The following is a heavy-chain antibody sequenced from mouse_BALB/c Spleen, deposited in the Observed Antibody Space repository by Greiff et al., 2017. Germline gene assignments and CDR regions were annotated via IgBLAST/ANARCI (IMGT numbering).Heavy chain of an antibody. Sequence: VQLQQSGAELVRPGTSVKVSCKASGYAFTNYLIEWVKQRPGQGLEWIGVINPGSGGTNYNEKFKGKATLTADKSSSTAYMQLSSLTSDDSAVYFCARGITTATAYFDYWGQGTTLTVSS. D-gene: IGHD1-2*01. V-gene: IGHV1-54*01. CDR1: GYAFTNYL. CDR2: INPGSGGT. CDR3: ARGITTATAYFDY. J-gene: IGHJ2*01.